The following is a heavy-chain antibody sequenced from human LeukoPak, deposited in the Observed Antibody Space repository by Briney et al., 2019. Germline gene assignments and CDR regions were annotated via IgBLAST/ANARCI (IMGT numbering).Heavy chain of an antibody. D-gene: IGHD2-21*01. J-gene: IGHJ4*02. CDR3: ARDPRALRWAQTRGVFDY. CDR1: GYTFTSYG. CDR2: ISAYNGNT. Sequence: ASVKVSCKASGYTFTSYGISWVRQAPGQGLEWMGWISAYNGNTNYAQKLQGRVTITTDTSTSTAYMELRSLRSDDTAVYCCARDPRALRWAQTRGVFDYCGQGTLVTVSS. V-gene: IGHV1-18*01.